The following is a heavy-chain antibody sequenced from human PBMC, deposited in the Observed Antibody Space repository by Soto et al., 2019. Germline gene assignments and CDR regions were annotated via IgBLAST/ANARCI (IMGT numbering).Heavy chain of an antibody. D-gene: IGHD4-17*01. V-gene: IGHV3-23*01. CDR3: ARDLGYYGSYYYCYGLDV. CDR2: IIGTGTST. J-gene: IGHJ6*02. CDR1: GFTFIRYA. Sequence: EVQLLESGGGLAQPGGSLRLSCAASGFTFIRYAMSWVRQAPGRGPEWVSGIIGTGTSTYYADSVKGRFTISRDNSESTLYLQINSLRAEDTAVYYCARDLGYYGSYYYCYGLDVWGQGTTVTVS.